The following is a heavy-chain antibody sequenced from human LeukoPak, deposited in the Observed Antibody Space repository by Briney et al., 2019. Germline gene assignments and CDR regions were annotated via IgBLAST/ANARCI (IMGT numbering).Heavy chain of an antibody. Sequence: PSETLSLTCAVSGGSISSGGYSWSWIRQPPGKGLEWIGYIYHSGSTYYNPSLKSRVTMSVDTSKNQFSLKLSSVTAADTAVYYCARVTGTRRKWFDPWGQGTLVTVSS. CDR1: GGSISSGGYS. D-gene: IGHD1/OR15-1a*01. CDR2: IYHSGST. V-gene: IGHV4-30-2*01. J-gene: IGHJ5*02. CDR3: ARVTGTRRKWFDP.